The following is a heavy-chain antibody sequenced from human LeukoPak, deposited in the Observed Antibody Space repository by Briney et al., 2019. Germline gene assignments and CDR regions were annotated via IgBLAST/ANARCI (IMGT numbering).Heavy chain of an antibody. CDR2: INPSGGRT. Sequence: ASVKVSCKASGYIFTNYYMHWVRQAPGQGLEWMGIINPSGGRTTYAQKFQGRVTMTRDTSTSTVYMSLSSLRSEDTAVYYCARSYCSGGRCYWYYFDYWGQGTLVTVSS. V-gene: IGHV1-46*01. CDR3: ARSYCSGGRCYWYYFDY. J-gene: IGHJ4*02. CDR1: GYIFTNYY. D-gene: IGHD2-15*01.